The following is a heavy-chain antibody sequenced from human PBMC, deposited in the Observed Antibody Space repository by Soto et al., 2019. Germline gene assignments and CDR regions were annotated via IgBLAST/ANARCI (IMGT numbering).Heavy chain of an antibody. CDR3: ATLLLGYCRSATCYDY. J-gene: IGHJ4*02. Sequence: QVQLVQSGAEVKKPGSSVKVSCKASGGTFSSYTISWVRQAPGQGLEWMGRIIPILGIANYAQKFQCRVTITADKSTSTAYMELSSLRSEDTAVYYCATLLLGYCRSATCYDYWGQGTLVTVSS. CDR1: GGTFSSYT. CDR2: IIPILGIA. V-gene: IGHV1-69*02. D-gene: IGHD2-2*01.